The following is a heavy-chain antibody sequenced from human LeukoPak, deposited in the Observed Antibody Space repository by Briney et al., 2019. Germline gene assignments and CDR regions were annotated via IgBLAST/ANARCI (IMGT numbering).Heavy chain of an antibody. V-gene: IGHV3-23*01. Sequence: GGSLRLSCAASGFAFSSYAMSWVRQAPGKGLEWVSGVSGSGGSTYYADSVKGRFTISRDNSKNTLYLQMNSLRAEDTAVYYCAKRGSDYYFDYWGQGTLVTVSS. CDR1: GFAFSSYA. CDR3: AKRGSDYYFDY. CDR2: VSGSGGST. D-gene: IGHD3-22*01. J-gene: IGHJ4*02.